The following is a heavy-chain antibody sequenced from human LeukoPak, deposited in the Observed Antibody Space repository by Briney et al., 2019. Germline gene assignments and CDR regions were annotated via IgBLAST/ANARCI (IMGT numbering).Heavy chain of an antibody. D-gene: IGHD3-10*01. V-gene: IGHV3-21*01. Sequence: GGSLRLSCAASGFTFSSYSMNWVRQAPGKGLEWVSSISSSSSYIYYADSVKGRFTISRDNAKNSLYLQMNSLRAEDTAVYYCASPSIWFGALPDYWGQGTLVTVSS. CDR1: GFTFSSYS. CDR2: ISSSSSYI. J-gene: IGHJ4*02. CDR3: ASPSIWFGALPDY.